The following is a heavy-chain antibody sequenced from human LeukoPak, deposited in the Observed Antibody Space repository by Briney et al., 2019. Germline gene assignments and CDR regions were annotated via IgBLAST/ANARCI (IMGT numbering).Heavy chain of an antibody. CDR1: GFTFDDYA. V-gene: IGHV3-9*01. Sequence: GGSLRLSCAASGFTFDDYAMRWVRQAPGEGLEWVSGISWNRGSIGYADSVKGRFTISRDNAKNSLYLQMNSLRAEDTALYYCAKDKGIAVAGSPSYYYYGMDVWGQGTTVTVSS. J-gene: IGHJ6*02. D-gene: IGHD6-19*01. CDR3: AKDKGIAVAGSPSYYYYGMDV. CDR2: ISWNRGSI.